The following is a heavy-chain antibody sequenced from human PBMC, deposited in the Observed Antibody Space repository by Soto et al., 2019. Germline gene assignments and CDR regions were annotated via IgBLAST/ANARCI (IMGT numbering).Heavy chain of an antibody. CDR2: IWYDGSNK. J-gene: IGHJ6*02. V-gene: IGHV3-33*01. Sequence: QVQLVESGGGVVQPGRSLRLSCAASGFTFSSYGMHWVRQAPGKGLEWVAVIWYDGSNKYYADSVKGRFTISRDNSKNTLYLQMNSLRAEDTAVDYCARETTGTPRVIYYYGMDVWGQGTTVTVSS. D-gene: IGHD4-4*01. CDR3: ARETTGTPRVIYYYGMDV. CDR1: GFTFSSYG.